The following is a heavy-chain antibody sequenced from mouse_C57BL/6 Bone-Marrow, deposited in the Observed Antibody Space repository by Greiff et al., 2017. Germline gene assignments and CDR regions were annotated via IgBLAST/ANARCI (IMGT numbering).Heavy chain of an antibody. CDR3: ARHSLMDY. CDR2: IWSDGST. CDR1: GFSLTSYG. V-gene: IGHV2-6-1*01. Sequence: VHLVESGPGLVAPSQSLSITCTVSGFSLTSYGVHWVRQPPGKGLEWLVVIWSDGSTTYNSALKSRLSISKDKSKSPVFLKMNSLQTGDTAMDYCARHSLMDYWGQGTSVTGSS. J-gene: IGHJ4*01.